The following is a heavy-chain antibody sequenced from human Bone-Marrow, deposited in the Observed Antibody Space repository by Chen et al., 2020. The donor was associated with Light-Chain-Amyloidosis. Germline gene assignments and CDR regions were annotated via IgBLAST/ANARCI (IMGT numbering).Heavy chain of an antibody. CDR1: GFAFRSYA. D-gene: IGHD3-9*01. V-gene: IGHV3-23*04. J-gene: IGHJ3*02. CDR3: AKDISYDDILPGYPADAFDI. CDR2: IGGSGCRR. Sequence: EVQLVESGGGLLQRGGSLRLSCAASGFAFRSYAMSWVRQAPGKGLEGDSRIGGSGCRRLSSDSVKGRFTISRDNSKNAVFLKMHSRSDDVKAVYYCAKDISYDDILPGYPADAFDIWGQGTMVTVSS.